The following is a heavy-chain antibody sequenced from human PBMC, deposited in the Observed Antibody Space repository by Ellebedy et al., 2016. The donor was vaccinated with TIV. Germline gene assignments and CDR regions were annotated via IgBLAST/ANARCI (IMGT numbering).Heavy chain of an antibody. J-gene: IGHJ4*02. D-gene: IGHD3-22*01. V-gene: IGHV3-7*01. CDR2: INKDGSEK. CDR3: AIPTGIVVY. Sequence: PGGSLRLSCAASGFTFSSYWMSWVRQAPGKGLEWVANINKDGSEKYYVDSVKGRFTISRDNAKNSLYLQMNSLRAEDTAVYYCAIPTGIVVYWGQGTLVTVSS. CDR1: GFTFSSYW.